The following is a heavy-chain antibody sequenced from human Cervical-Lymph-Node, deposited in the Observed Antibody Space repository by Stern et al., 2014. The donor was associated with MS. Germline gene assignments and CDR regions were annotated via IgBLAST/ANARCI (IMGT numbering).Heavy chain of an antibody. CDR1: GFTFSASV. Sequence: EVQLVESGGGLVQPGGSLKVSCAASGFTFSASVIHWVRQAPGKGLEWFGRIRNKGKNYATAYAVSVKGRFTISRDDSKNTAYLHMSSLKVEDTAVYYCAPSSAIWGRGTMVTVSS. CDR3: APSSAI. V-gene: IGHV3-73*01. CDR2: IRNKGKNYAT. J-gene: IGHJ3*02.